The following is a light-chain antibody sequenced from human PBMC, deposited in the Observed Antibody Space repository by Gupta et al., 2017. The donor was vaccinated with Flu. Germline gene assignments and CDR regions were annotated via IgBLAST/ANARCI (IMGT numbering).Light chain of an antibody. Sequence: NFMLTQPHSVSESPGKTVTISCTRSSGSIASNYVQWYQQRPGSSPTTVIYEDNQRPAGVPDRFSGPIDSSSNSASLTISGLKTEDEADYYGQSYDSNQRVFGGGTKLTVL. CDR2: EDN. CDR3: QSYDSNQRV. CDR1: SGSIASNY. J-gene: IGLJ3*02. V-gene: IGLV6-57*01.